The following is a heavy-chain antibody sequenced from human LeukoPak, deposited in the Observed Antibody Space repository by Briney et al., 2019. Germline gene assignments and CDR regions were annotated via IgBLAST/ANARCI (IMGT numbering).Heavy chain of an antibody. Sequence: GGSLRLSCAASGIILSSYWMSWVRQAPGKGLGWVANIKQDGSEKWYVDSVKGRFTISRDNAKNSLYLQMNSLRAEDTAVYYCASGIGICGGDCYFSPFDYWGQGTLVTVSS. V-gene: IGHV3-7*01. CDR2: IKQDGSEK. D-gene: IGHD2-21*02. J-gene: IGHJ4*02. CDR1: GIILSSYW. CDR3: ASGIGICGGDCYFSPFDY.